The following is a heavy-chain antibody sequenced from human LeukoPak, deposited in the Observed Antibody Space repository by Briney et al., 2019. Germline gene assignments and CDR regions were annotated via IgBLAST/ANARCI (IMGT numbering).Heavy chain of an antibody. CDR3: ARSPLMVATQIYFDY. J-gene: IGHJ4*02. Sequence: PSETLSLTCAVSGGSISSGGYSWSWIRQPPGKGLEWIGYIYHSGSTYYNPSLKSRVTISVDRSKNQFSLKLSSVTAADTAVYYCARSPLMVATQIYFDYWGQGTLVTVSS. CDR2: IYHSGST. D-gene: IGHD5-12*01. CDR1: GGSISSGGYS. V-gene: IGHV4-30-2*01.